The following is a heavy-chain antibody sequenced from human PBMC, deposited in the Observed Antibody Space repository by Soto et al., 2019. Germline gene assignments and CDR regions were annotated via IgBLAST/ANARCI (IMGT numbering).Heavy chain of an antibody. CDR1: GFTFTTYA. CDR2: ISNDGRGK. V-gene: IGHV3-30*04. Sequence: VGSLSLSCAASGFTFTTYAIHWVRQAPGKGLEWVAVISNDGRGKYYADSVKGRFTISRDNSKNTLYLQMNSLRSDDTAVYYCARDQCFGGGRSCYYFDFWGQGTLVTVSS. D-gene: IGHD2-15*01. CDR3: ARDQCFGGGRSCYYFDF. J-gene: IGHJ4*02.